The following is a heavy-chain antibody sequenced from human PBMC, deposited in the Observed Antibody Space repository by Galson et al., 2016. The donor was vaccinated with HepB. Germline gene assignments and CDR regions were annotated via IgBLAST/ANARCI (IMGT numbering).Heavy chain of an antibody. Sequence: LSLTCAVSGDSVSSPNWWTWVRQPPGKGLEWIGEIYHRGTTHYDPSLKGRVTISLDKSNNQFSLNVTSVTAADTAFYYCARAVGATRLDSWGQGTLVAVAS. CDR1: GDSVSSPNW. CDR3: ARAVGATRLDS. D-gene: IGHD1-26*01. J-gene: IGHJ4*02. CDR2: IYHRGTT. V-gene: IGHV4-4*02.